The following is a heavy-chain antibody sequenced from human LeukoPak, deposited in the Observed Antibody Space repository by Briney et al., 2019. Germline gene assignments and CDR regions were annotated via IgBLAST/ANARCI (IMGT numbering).Heavy chain of an antibody. V-gene: IGHV3-15*01. CDR2: IKSKTDGGTT. J-gene: IGHJ4*02. CDR1: GFTFSNAW. Sequence: GGSLRLSCAASGFTFSNAWMSWVRQAPGKGVEWVGRIKSKTDGGTTDYAAPGKGRFTISRADSKNTLYLQMNSLKTEDTAVYYCTNHFRYCSSTSCHFDYWGQGTLVTVSS. D-gene: IGHD2-2*01. CDR3: TNHFRYCSSTSCHFDY.